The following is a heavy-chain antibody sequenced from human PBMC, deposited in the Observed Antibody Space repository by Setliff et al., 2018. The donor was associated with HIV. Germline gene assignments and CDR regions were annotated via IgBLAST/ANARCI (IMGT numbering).Heavy chain of an antibody. J-gene: IGHJ4*02. Sequence: GGSLRLSCADSGFTFSSHWMSWVRQAPGKGLEWVANINQDGSEKYYLNSVKGRFTISRDNAKNSVYLQMNSLRDEDTAVYYCAGGDAFDYWGQGTLVTVSS. V-gene: IGHV3-7*04. CDR1: GFTFSSHW. CDR2: INQDGSEK. CDR3: AGGDAFDY.